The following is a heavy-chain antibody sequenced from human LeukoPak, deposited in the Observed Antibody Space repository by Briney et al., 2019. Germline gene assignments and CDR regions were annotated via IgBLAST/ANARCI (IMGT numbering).Heavy chain of an antibody. D-gene: IGHD5-18*01. J-gene: IGHJ4*02. CDR1: GGSISGYY. V-gene: IGHV4-59*12. CDR2: IYYSGST. Sequence: NPSETLSLTCTVSGGSISGYYWSWIRQHPGKGLEWIGYIYYSGSTNYNPSLKSRVTISVDTSKNQFSLKLSSVTAADTAVYYCARTRGYSYEDLGGDFDYWGQGTLVTVSS. CDR3: ARTRGYSYEDLGGDFDY.